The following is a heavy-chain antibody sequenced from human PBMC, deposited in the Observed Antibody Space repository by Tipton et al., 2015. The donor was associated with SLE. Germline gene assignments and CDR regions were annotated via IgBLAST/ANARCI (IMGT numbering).Heavy chain of an antibody. CDR3: AREKGIAAAASGNDAFDI. CDR1: EFTFSRYA. V-gene: IGHV3-21*01. CDR2: ISDSGSDT. Sequence: SLRLSCAASEFTFSRYAMSWVRQAPGKGLQWVSAISDSGSDTYYADSVKGRFTISRDNAKNSLYLQMNSLRAEDTAVYYCAREKGIAAAASGNDAFDIWGQGTMVTVSS. J-gene: IGHJ3*02. D-gene: IGHD6-13*01.